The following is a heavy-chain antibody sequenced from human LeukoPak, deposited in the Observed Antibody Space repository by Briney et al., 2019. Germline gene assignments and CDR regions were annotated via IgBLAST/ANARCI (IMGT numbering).Heavy chain of an antibody. J-gene: IGHJ4*02. D-gene: IGHD2-8*01. V-gene: IGHV1-2*02. CDR2: INPNNGDT. CDR1: GYTFSGYY. CDR3: ARGYCTNAVCRTFDF. Sequence: ASVKVSCKASGYTFSGYYLHWVRQAPGEGLEWMGWINPNNGDTIYAQSFQGRVTMTRDTSISTAHMELSRLRSDDTAVYFCARGYCTNAVCRTFDFWGQGTLVTVSS.